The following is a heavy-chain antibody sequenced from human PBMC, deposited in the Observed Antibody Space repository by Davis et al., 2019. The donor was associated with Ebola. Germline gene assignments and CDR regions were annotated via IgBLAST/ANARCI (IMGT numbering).Heavy chain of an antibody. D-gene: IGHD3-3*01. CDR1: GGSFSGYY. Sequence: SQTLSLTCAVYGGSFSGYYWSWIRQPPGKGLEWIGEINHSGSTNYNPSLKSRVTISVDTSKNQFSLKLSSVTAADTAVYYCARGRTIWYGMDVWGQGTVVIVSS. CDR2: INHSGST. CDR3: ARGRTIWYGMDV. V-gene: IGHV4-34*01. J-gene: IGHJ6*02.